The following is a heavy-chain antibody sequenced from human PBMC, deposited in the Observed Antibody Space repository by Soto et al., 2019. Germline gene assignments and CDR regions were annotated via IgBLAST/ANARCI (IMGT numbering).Heavy chain of an antibody. D-gene: IGHD1-26*01. CDR3: AKREGGFDI. J-gene: IGHJ3*02. CDR2: ISGSGGST. Sequence: PGGSLRLSCAASGFTFSTYAMSWVRQAPGKGLEWVSVISGSGGSTYYADSVKGRFTISRDNSKNTLYLQMNSLRAEDTALYYCAKREGGFDIWGQGTMVTVSS. V-gene: IGHV3-23*01. CDR1: GFTFSTYA.